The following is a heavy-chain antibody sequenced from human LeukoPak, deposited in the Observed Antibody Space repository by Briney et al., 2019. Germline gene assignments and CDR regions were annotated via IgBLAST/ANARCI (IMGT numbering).Heavy chain of an antibody. J-gene: IGHJ4*02. CDR1: GGSISSSSYY. D-gene: IGHD3-10*01. Sequence: SETLSLTCTVSGGSISSSSYYWGWIRQPPGKGLEWIGSIYYSGSTYYNPSLKSRVTISVDTSKNQFSLKLSSVTAADTAVYYCAGWGCGSGSYFDYWGQGTLVTVSS. CDR2: IYYSGST. V-gene: IGHV4-39*01. CDR3: AGWGCGSGSYFDY.